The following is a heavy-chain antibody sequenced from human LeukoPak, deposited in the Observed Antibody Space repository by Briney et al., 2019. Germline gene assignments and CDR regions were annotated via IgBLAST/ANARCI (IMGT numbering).Heavy chain of an antibody. V-gene: IGHV3-21*01. CDR1: GFTFNKYN. CDR2: ISSSPSYI. Sequence: GGSLRLSCAASGFTFNKYNMNWVRQAPGKGLEWVSSISSSPSYIYYADSVQGRITISRDNAKNSLYLQMNSLRAEDTAVYYCARGRDYDFWSGHDNNWFDPWGQGTLVTVSS. J-gene: IGHJ5*02. CDR3: ARGRDYDFWSGHDNNWFDP. D-gene: IGHD3-3*01.